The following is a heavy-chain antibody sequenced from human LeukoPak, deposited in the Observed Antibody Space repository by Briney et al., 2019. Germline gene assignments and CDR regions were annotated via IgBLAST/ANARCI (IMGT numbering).Heavy chain of an antibody. D-gene: IGHD3-10*01. CDR2: ISGSGGST. CDR1: GFTFSSYA. Sequence: GGSLRLSCAASGFTFSSYAMSWVRQAPGKGLERVSAISGSGGSTYYADSVKGRFTISRDNSKNTLYPQMNSLRAEDTAVYYCAKVGPRVRGPNYYGMDVWGQGTTVTVSS. J-gene: IGHJ6*02. CDR3: AKVGPRVRGPNYYGMDV. V-gene: IGHV3-23*01.